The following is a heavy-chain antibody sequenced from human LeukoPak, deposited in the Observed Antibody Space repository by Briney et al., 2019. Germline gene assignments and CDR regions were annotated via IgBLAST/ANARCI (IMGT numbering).Heavy chain of an antibody. CDR3: ARSGDYYGSGSYPQGFDP. CDR2: ISGSGGST. J-gene: IGHJ5*02. V-gene: IGHV3-23*01. D-gene: IGHD3-10*01. CDR1: GFTFTSHA. Sequence: GGSLRLSCAASGFTFTSHAMSWVRQAPGQGLEWVSAISGSGGSTYYADSVKGRFTISRDNSKNTLYMQMNSLRAEDTAVYYCARSGDYYGSGSYPQGFDPWGQGTLVTVSS.